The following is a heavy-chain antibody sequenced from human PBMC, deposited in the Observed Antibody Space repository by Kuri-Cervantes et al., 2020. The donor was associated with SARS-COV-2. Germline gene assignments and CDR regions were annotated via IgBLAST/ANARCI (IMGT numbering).Heavy chain of an antibody. CDR3: ARSVEAGTTLDWFDP. Sequence: GSLRLSCTVSGGSMSSYYWTWIRQAPGKGLEWIGYIYYSGSTNYNPSLKSRVTISVDTSKNQFSLKLSSVTAADTAVYYCARSVEAGTTLDWFDPWGQGTLVTVSS. CDR1: GGSMSSYY. CDR2: IYYSGST. J-gene: IGHJ5*02. D-gene: IGHD1-1*01. V-gene: IGHV4-59*01.